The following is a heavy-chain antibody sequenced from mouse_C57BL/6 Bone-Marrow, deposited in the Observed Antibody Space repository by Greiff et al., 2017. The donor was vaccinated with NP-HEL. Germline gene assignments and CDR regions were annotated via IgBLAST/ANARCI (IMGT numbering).Heavy chain of an antibody. CDR1: GYSFTGYY. D-gene: IGHD1-1*02. J-gene: IGHJ3*01. CDR2: INPSTGGT. CDR3: ARRGGRKGFAY. V-gene: IGHV1-42*01. Sequence: VQLQQSGPELVKPGASVKISCKASGYSFTGYYMNWVKQSPEKSLEWIGEINPSTGGTTYNQKFKAKATLTVDKSSSTAYMQLKSLTSEDSAVYYCARRGGRKGFAYWGQGTLVTVSA.